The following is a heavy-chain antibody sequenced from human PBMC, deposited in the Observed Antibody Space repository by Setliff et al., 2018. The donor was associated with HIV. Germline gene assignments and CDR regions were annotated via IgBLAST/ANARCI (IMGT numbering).Heavy chain of an antibody. D-gene: IGHD3-22*01. Sequence: PSETLSLTCTVSGGSISSSDYYWSWIRQHPGKGLEWIGYIYYSGSTYYNPSLKTRITISVDTSKNHLSLKVSSLTAADTAVYYCARAPYYDYRGLAVYYFDYWGQGTLVTVSS. J-gene: IGHJ4*02. CDR3: ARAPYYDYRGLAVYYFDY. CDR1: GGSISSSDYY. CDR2: IYYSGST. V-gene: IGHV4-31*03.